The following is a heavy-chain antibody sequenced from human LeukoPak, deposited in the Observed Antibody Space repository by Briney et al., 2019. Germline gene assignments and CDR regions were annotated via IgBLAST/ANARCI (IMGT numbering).Heavy chain of an antibody. J-gene: IGHJ4*02. CDR2: ISGNGDGT. CDR3: ARDLGYCTNGVCHTRFDY. V-gene: IGHV3-23*01. CDR1: GFTFDNYA. D-gene: IGHD2-8*01. Sequence: GGSLRLSCTASGFTFDNYAMIWVRQAPGKGLEWVSVISGNGDGTYSADSVRGRFTISRDNSKNTLYLEMNSLRVEDTAVYYCARDLGYCTNGVCHTRFDYWGQGTLVAVSS.